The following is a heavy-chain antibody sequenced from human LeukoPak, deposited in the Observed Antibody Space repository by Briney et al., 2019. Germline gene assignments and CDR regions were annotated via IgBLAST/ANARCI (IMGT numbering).Heavy chain of an antibody. J-gene: IGHJ4*02. D-gene: IGHD6-13*01. CDR3: AREIIAAAGTFDY. CDR1: GFTVSSNY. V-gene: IGHV3-66*01. Sequence: GGSLRLSCAASGFTVSSNYMTCVRQAPGRGLEWLSVIYSGGTTSYADSVKGRFAISRDNSKNTLYLQMNSLRAEDTAVYYCAREIIAAAGTFDYWGQGTLVTVSS. CDR2: IYSGGTT.